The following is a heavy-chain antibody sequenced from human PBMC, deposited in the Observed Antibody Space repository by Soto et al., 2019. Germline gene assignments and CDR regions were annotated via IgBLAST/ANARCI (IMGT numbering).Heavy chain of an antibody. CDR3: VKGEYYYDSSGYYPFDY. V-gene: IGHV3-64D*06. J-gene: IGHJ4*02. D-gene: IGHD3-22*01. CDR1: GFTFSSYG. CDR2: ISNNGGNT. Sequence: PGGSLRLSCAASGFTFSSYGMHWVRQAPGKGLEYVSSISNNGGNTDYADSVKGRFTISRDNSKNTVYLQMSSLRVEDTAVYYCVKGEYYYDSSGYYPFDYWGQGTLVTVSS.